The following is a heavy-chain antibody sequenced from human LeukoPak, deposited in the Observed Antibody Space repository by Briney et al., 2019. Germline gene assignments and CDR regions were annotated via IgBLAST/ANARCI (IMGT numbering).Heavy chain of an antibody. V-gene: IGHV4-59*01. Sequence: SETLSLTCTVSGGSISSYYWSWIRQPPGKGLEWIGYIYYSGSTNYNPSLKSRVTISVDTSKNQFSLKLSSATAADTAVYYCARGVEIVVVPAAIYYYYYMDVWGKGTTVTVSS. CDR2: IYYSGST. CDR3: ARGVEIVVVPAAIYYYYYMDV. D-gene: IGHD2-2*01. J-gene: IGHJ6*03. CDR1: GGSISSYY.